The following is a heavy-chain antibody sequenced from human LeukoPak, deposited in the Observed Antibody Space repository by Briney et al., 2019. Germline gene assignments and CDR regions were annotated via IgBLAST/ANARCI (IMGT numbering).Heavy chain of an antibody. Sequence: SETLSLTCTVSGGSMTNYYWTWVRQYPGKGLEWFGYDYYTGSVNYNPSLKSRVTILVDSSKTHFSLNLSSVTAADTAVYYCARLAPVAHSGDYLGYFDYWGQGVPVTVSS. D-gene: IGHD4-17*01. CDR1: GGSMTNYY. J-gene: IGHJ4*02. CDR2: DYYTGSV. CDR3: ARLAPVAHSGDYLGYFDY. V-gene: IGHV4-59*08.